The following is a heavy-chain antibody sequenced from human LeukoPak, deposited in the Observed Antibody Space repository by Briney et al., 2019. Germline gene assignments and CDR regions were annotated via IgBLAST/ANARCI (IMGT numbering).Heavy chain of an antibody. D-gene: IGHD3-3*01. V-gene: IGHV2-5*02. CDR3: AHTFDYDFWSAPDY. Sequence: SGPTLVNPTQTLTLTCTFSGFSLRTSGVGVGWIRQPPGKALEWLALIYWDGDKRYSPSLKSRLTITKDTSKNQVVLTMTNMDPVDTATYYCAHTFDYDFWSAPDYWGQGTLVTVSS. J-gene: IGHJ4*02. CDR1: GFSLRTSGVG. CDR2: IYWDGDK.